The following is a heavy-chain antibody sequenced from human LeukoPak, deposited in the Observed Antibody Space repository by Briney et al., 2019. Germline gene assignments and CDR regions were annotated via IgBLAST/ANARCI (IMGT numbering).Heavy chain of an antibody. CDR3: ARLEGNYWYFDS. CDR1: GGSIRIDY. V-gene: IGHV4-59*01. CDR2: IHYSGSI. Sequence: SQTLSLTCTVSGGSIRIDYWNWIRHPPGKGLEWIGYIHYSGSINYNPSLRSRLTISLDTSNNQFSLKLSSLTAADTALYYCARLEGNYWYFDSWGQGTLVTVSS. D-gene: IGHD3-10*01. J-gene: IGHJ4*02.